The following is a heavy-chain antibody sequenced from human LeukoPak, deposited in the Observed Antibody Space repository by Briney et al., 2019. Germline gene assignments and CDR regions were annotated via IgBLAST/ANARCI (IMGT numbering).Heavy chain of an antibody. J-gene: IGHJ5*02. CDR1: GGSISSYY. V-gene: IGHV4-59*01. CDR2: IYYSGST. D-gene: IGHD3-3*01. Sequence: SETLSLTCTVSGGSISSYYWSWVRLPPGKGLEWIGYIYYSGSTNYNPSLKSRVTISVDTSKNQFSLKLSSVTAADTAVYYCARRVGDDFWSGPRFDPWGQGTLVTVSS. CDR3: ARRVGDDFWSGPRFDP.